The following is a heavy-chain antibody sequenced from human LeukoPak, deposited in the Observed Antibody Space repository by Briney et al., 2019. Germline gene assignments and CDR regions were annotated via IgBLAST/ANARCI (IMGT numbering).Heavy chain of an antibody. J-gene: IGHJ3*02. CDR1: GGSISSGSYY. CDR2: IYTSGST. V-gene: IGHV4-61*02. D-gene: IGHD1-26*01. CDR3: ARDARSVGAGGAFDI. Sequence: PSETLSLTCTVSGGSISSGSYYWSWIRQPAGKGLEWIGRIYTSGSTNYNPSLKSRVTISVDTSKNQFSLKLSSVTAADTAVYYCARDARSVGAGGAFDIWGQGTMVTVSS.